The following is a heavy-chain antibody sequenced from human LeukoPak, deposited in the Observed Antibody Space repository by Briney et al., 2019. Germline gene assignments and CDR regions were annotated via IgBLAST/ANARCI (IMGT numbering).Heavy chain of an antibody. CDR1: GYTFTSYG. J-gene: IGHJ6*03. D-gene: IGHD6-19*01. CDR2: ISAYNGNT. V-gene: IGHV1-18*01. Sequence: ASVKVSCKASGYTFTSYGISWVRQAPGQGLEWMGWISAYNGNTNYAQKLQGRVTMTTDTSTSTAYMELRSLRSDDTAAYYCARSGGSSGWYYYYYYSMDVWGKGTTVTVSS. CDR3: ARSGGSSGWYYYYYYSMDV.